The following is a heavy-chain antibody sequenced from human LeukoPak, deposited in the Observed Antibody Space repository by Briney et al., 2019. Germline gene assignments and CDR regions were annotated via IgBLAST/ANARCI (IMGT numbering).Heavy chain of an antibody. CDR1: GFTFSNYA. CDR3: AKDSAKKYDDY. D-gene: IGHD2/OR15-2a*01. V-gene: IGHV3-23*01. J-gene: IGHJ4*02. CDR2: ISGSDGST. Sequence: GGSLRLSCAASGFTFSNYAMSWVRQAPGKGLEWVSGISGSDGSTYYADSVKGRFTISRENSKNTLYLQMNSLRAEDTAVYYCAKDSAKKYDDYWGQGTLVTVSS.